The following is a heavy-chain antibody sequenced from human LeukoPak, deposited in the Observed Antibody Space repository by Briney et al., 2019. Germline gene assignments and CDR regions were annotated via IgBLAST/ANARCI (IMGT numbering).Heavy chain of an antibody. CDR1: GFTFSSYW. CDR3: ARDMTGYNDAFDI. J-gene: IGHJ3*02. Sequence: PGGSLRLPCAASGFTFSSYWMHWVRQGPGKGLVWVSRINSDGSSTSYADSVKGRFTISRDNAKNTLYLQMNSLRAEDTAGYYCARDMTGYNDAFDIWGQGTMVTGSS. V-gene: IGHV3-74*01. D-gene: IGHD5-24*01. CDR2: INSDGSST.